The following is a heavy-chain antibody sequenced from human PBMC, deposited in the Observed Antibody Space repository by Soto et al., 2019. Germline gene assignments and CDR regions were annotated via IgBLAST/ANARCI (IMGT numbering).Heavy chain of an antibody. J-gene: IGHJ4*02. V-gene: IGHV1-46*01. CDR1: GYTFTSYY. Sequence: QVQLVQCGAEVKKAGASVKVSCRACGYTFTSYYIHWVRQAPGQGRDWMGIINPSGGSTSYAQKFKGRVTMTRDTSTSTVYMELSSLRSEDTPVYYCARIDLAVVPYWGQGTLVTVSS. CDR2: INPSGGST. D-gene: IGHD2-15*01. CDR3: ARIDLAVVPY.